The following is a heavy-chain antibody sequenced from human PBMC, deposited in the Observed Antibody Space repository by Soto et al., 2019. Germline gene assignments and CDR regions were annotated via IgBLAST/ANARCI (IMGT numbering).Heavy chain of an antibody. V-gene: IGHV3-9*01. CDR1: GFTFDDYA. D-gene: IGHD5-12*01. CDR3: TTDSRGYEEYYYGMDV. J-gene: IGHJ6*02. CDR2: ISWNSGSI. Sequence: GGSLRLSCAASGFTFDDYAMHWVRQAPGKGLEWVSGISWNSGSIGYADSVKGRFTISRDNAKNSLYLQMNSLKTEDTAVYYCTTDSRGYEEYYYGMDVWGQGTTVTVPS.